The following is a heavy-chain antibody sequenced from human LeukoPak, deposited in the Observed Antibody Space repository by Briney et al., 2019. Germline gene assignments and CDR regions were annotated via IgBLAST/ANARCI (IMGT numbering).Heavy chain of an antibody. CDR2: ISYDGSNK. CDR1: GFTFSSYA. V-gene: IGHV3-30-3*01. Sequence: GGSLRLSCAASGFTFSSYAMHWVRQAPGKGLEWVAVISYDGSNKYYADSVKGRFTISRDNSKNTLYLQMNCLRAEDTAVYHWARDRSIVGATRGGGYYYYYYMGVWGKGTTVTVSS. CDR3: ARDRSIVGATRGGGYYYYYYMGV. D-gene: IGHD1-26*01. J-gene: IGHJ6*03.